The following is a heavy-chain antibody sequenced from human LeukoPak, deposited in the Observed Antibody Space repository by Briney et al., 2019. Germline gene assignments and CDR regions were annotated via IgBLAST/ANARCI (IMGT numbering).Heavy chain of an antibody. CDR2: INHSGST. CDR3: ARAYDCSSTSCYYFDC. D-gene: IGHD2-2*01. Sequence: SETLSLTCAVYGGSFSGYYWSWIRQPPGKGLEWIGEINHSGSTNYNPSLKSRVTISVDTSKNQFSLKLSSVTAADTAVYYCARAYDCSSTSCYYFDCWGQGTLVTVSS. CDR1: GGSFSGYY. V-gene: IGHV4-34*01. J-gene: IGHJ4*02.